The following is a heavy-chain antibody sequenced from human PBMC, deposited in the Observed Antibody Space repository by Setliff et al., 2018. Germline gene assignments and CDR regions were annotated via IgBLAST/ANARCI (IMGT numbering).Heavy chain of an antibody. CDR1: GYTFTSYG. J-gene: IGHJ4*02. Sequence: GASVKVSCKASGYTFTSYGISWVRQAPGQGLEWMGWISAYNGNTNYAQKLQGRVTMTTDTSTSTAYMELRSLRSDETAVYYCARDPNPGSIASAGSGYWGQGTLVTVSS. D-gene: IGHD6-13*01. CDR2: ISAYNGNT. CDR3: ARDPNPGSIASAGSGY. V-gene: IGHV1-18*01.